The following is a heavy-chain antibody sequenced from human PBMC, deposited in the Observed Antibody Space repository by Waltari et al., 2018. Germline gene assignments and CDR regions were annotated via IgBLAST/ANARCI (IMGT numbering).Heavy chain of an antibody. CDR1: GASVTSXRYY. D-gene: IGHD3-10*01. CDR2: FHYTGGT. V-gene: IGHV4-61*01. Sequence: QVQLXESGPGLVKSSETLSLTXTVSGASVTSXRYYWXWLRQPPGKGLEWIGYFHYTGGTNYTXSLKRRATAAVDXSKXQLPLXLXSVTAADTXXYDWXRESDYDGSGXGDAFDIXGQGTKVTVXS. J-gene: IGHJ3*02. CDR3: XRESDYDGSGXGDAFDI.